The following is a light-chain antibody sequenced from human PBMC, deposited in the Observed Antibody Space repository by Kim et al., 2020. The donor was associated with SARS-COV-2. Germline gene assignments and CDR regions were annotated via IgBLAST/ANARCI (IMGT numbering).Light chain of an antibody. Sequence: LSPWERATLSCRASQSVSRNYLAWYQQRPGQTPRLLMYAASSRATGFPDRFSGSGSGTDFTLTISRLEPEDFAVYYCQQYGNSVTFGGGTKVDIK. CDR1: QSVSRNY. V-gene: IGKV3-20*01. CDR2: AAS. CDR3: QQYGNSVT. J-gene: IGKJ4*01.